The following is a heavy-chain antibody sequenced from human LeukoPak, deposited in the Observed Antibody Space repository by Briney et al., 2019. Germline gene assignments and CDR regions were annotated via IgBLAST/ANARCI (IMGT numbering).Heavy chain of an antibody. CDR3: ARGSDDTCAYYTGAGARADYEG. Sequence: WGSLRLSCAASGFTFSSYTMSWVRQAPGKGLEWVSYISGTSNTIYSAGSVRGRFTISRDNSEKTLYLQMNSLRAEDTAVYYCARGSDDTCAYYTGAGARADYEGWGNVTTVTVSS. D-gene: IGHD3-22*01. CDR1: GFTFSSYT. CDR2: ISGTSNTI. J-gene: IGHJ6*04. V-gene: IGHV3-48*01.